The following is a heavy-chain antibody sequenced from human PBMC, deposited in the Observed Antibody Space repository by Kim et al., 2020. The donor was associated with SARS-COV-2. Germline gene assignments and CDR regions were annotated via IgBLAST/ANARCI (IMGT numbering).Heavy chain of an antibody. CDR1: GFSFAAHS. CDR3: TRGTASTWYRAKFDYDFGY. D-gene: IGHD6-13*01. Sequence: GGSLRLSCEASGFSFAAHSMAWVRQAPGEGLEWISYISATSSTIHYADSVKGRFTISRDDAKNSLYLQMNNLRDDDTAVYYCTRGTASTWYRAKFDYDFGYWGQGTLVTVSS. CDR2: ISATSSTI. J-gene: IGHJ4*02. V-gene: IGHV3-48*02.